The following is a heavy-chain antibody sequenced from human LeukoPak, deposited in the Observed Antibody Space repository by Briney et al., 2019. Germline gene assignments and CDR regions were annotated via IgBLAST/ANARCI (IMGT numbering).Heavy chain of an antibody. D-gene: IGHD3-10*01. CDR2: IFLSGST. Sequence: PSGALSLTCAVSGGSISTTTWWTWVRRPPGKGLEWIGEIFLSGSTNYNPSLRSRVTISLDKSKNQFSLKLSSVTAADTAVYYCAGEGSYGSGTYYSVYWGQGTLVTVSS. CDR1: GGSISTTTW. J-gene: IGHJ4*02. V-gene: IGHV4-4*02. CDR3: AGEGSYGSGTYYSVY.